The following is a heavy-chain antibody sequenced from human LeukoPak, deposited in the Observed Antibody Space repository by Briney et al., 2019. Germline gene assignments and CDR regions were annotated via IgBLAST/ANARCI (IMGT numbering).Heavy chain of an antibody. V-gene: IGHV4-61*01. CDR3: AREGYSYGSYYFDY. J-gene: IGHJ4*02. CDR1: GGSVSSGSYY. D-gene: IGHD5-18*01. CDR2: IYYSGST. Sequence: SETLSLTCTVSGGSVSSGSYYWSWIRQPPGKGLEWIGYIYYSGSTNYNPSLKSRVTISVDTSKNQFSLKLSSVTAADTAVYYCAREGYSYGSYYFDYWGQGTQVTVSS.